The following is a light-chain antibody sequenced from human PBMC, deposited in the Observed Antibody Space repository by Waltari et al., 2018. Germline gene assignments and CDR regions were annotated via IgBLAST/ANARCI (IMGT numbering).Light chain of an antibody. CDR3: QQYDNWPPLT. V-gene: IGKV3-15*01. Sequence: EIVMTQSPATLSVSPGERATLSCRASQSFRSNYLPWYQQKPGQAPRLLIYGVSTRATGIPARFSGSGFGTEFTLTISSVQAEDFAVYYCQQYDNWPPLTFGQGTRLEIK. J-gene: IGKJ5*01. CDR2: GVS. CDR1: QSFRSN.